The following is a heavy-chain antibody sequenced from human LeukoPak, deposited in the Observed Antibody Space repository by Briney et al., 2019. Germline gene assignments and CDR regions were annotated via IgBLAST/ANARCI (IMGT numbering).Heavy chain of an antibody. CDR1: GYTFTHYA. J-gene: IGHJ4*02. CDR2: INPNSGGT. D-gene: IGHD6-6*01. Sequence: ASVKVSCKASGYTFTHYAVHWVRQAPGQRLEWMGWINPNSGGTNYAQKFQGWVTMTRDTSISTAYMELSRLRSDDTAVYYCARGLKEYYYFDYWGQGTLVTVSS. CDR3: ARGLKEYYYFDY. V-gene: IGHV1-2*04.